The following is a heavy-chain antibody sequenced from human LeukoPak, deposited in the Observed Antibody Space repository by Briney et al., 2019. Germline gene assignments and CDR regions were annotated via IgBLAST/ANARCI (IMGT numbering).Heavy chain of an antibody. V-gene: IGHV1-2*02. CDR1: GYTFTGYY. Sequence: GASVKVSCKASGYTFTGYYMHWVRQAPGQGLEWMGWINPNSGGTNYAQKFQGRVTMTRDTSISTAYMELGRLRSDDTAVYYCARDQWFGDSWFDPWGQGTLVTVSS. D-gene: IGHD3-10*01. CDR3: ARDQWFGDSWFDP. J-gene: IGHJ5*02. CDR2: INPNSGGT.